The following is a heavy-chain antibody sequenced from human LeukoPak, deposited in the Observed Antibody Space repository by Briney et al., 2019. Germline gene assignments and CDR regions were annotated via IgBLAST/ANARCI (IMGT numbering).Heavy chain of an antibody. CDR3: ARLGGYSYYYDSSGYRLGELDY. CDR1: GGSISSYY. Sequence: PSETLSLTCTVSGGSISSYYWGWIRQPPGKGLEYIGYVYYSGSTNYNPSLKSRVTISVDTSKNQFSLKLSSVTAADTAVYYCARLGGYSYYYDSSGYRLGELDYWGQGTLVTVSS. D-gene: IGHD3-22*01. J-gene: IGHJ4*02. CDR2: VYYSGST. V-gene: IGHV4-59*01.